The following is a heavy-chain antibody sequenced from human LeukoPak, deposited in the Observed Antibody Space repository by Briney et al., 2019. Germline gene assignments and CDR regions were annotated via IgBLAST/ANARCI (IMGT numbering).Heavy chain of an antibody. J-gene: IGHJ4*02. D-gene: IGHD3-22*01. CDR2: ISSSRSPI. CDR1: AFTFSDYY. V-gene: IGHV3-11*01. CDR3: ARHYYHGSGHGGY. Sequence: PAGSLTLSCAAYAFTFSDYYMSCIPPAPGKVLHLPSYISSSRSPIYYADSVKGRFTISRDNAKNSLYLQMNSLRVEDTAVYYCARHYYHGSGHGGYWGQGTLVTVSS.